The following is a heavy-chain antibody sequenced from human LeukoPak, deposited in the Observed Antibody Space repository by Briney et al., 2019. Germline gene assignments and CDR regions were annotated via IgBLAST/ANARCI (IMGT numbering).Heavy chain of an antibody. Sequence: GGSLRLSCAASGFPFSSYAMHWVRQAPGKGLEWVAVISYDGSNKYYADSVKGRFTISRDNSKNTLYLQMNSLRAEDTAVYYCARVGIEIAVAGDYDYWGQGTLVTVSS. D-gene: IGHD6-19*01. J-gene: IGHJ4*02. V-gene: IGHV3-30-3*01. CDR3: ARVGIEIAVAGDYDY. CDR1: GFPFSSYA. CDR2: ISYDGSNK.